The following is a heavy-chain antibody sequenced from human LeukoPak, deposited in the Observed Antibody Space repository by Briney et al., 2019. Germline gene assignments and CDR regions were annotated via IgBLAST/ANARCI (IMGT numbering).Heavy chain of an antibody. CDR1: GFTFSSYG. CDR3: AKASGIAAAGTRGRGYFDY. J-gene: IGHJ4*02. V-gene: IGHV3-30*18. CDR2: ISYDGSNK. Sequence: GGSLRLSCAASGFTFSSYGMHRVRQAPGKGLEWVAVISYDGSNKYYADSVKGRFTISRDNSKNTLYLQMNSLRAEDTAVYYCAKASGIAAAGTRGRGYFDYWGQGTLVTVSS. D-gene: IGHD6-13*01.